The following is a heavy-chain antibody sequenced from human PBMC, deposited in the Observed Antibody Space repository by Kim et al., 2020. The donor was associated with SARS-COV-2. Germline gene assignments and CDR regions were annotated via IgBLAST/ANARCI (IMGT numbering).Heavy chain of an antibody. V-gene: IGHV3-23*03. D-gene: IGHD3-10*01. Sequence: GGSLRLSCAASGFTFSSYAMSWVRQAPGKGLEWVSVIYSGGSSTYYADSVKGRFTISRDNSKNTLYLQMNSLRAEDTAVYYCAMCSNYMVRGGNDAFDIWGQGTMVTVSS. CDR3: AMCSNYMVRGGNDAFDI. J-gene: IGHJ3*02. CDR2: IYSGGSST. CDR1: GFTFSSYA.